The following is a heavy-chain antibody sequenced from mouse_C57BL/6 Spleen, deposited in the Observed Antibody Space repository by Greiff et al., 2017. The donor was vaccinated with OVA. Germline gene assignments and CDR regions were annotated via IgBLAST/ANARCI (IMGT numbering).Heavy chain of an antibody. J-gene: IGHJ2*01. Sequence: QVQLQQPGAELVRPGSSVKLSCKASGYTFTSYWMHWVKQRPIQGLDWIGNIDPSDSETHYNQKFKDKATLTVDKSTSTAYMQLSSLTSEDSAVYDCARGGGSSYFGYWGQGTTLTFSS. CDR3: ARGGGSSYFGY. CDR1: GYTFTSYW. D-gene: IGHD1-1*01. V-gene: IGHV1-52*01. CDR2: IDPSDSET.